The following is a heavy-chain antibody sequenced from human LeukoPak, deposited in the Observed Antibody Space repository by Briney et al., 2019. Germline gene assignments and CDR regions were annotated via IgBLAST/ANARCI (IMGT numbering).Heavy chain of an antibody. V-gene: IGHV3-7*01. Sequence: GGSLRLSCAASGFTFSTYGMHWVRQAPGKGLEWVANIKQDGSEKYCVDSVKGRFTISRDNAKNSLYLQMNSLRAEDTAVYYCARDLSIAARPYYYYGVDVWGQGTTVTVSS. CDR1: GFTFSTYG. CDR3: ARDLSIAARPYYYYGVDV. D-gene: IGHD6-6*01. CDR2: IKQDGSEK. J-gene: IGHJ6*02.